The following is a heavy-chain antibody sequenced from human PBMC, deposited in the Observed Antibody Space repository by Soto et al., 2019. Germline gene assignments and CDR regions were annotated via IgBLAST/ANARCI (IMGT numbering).Heavy chain of an antibody. D-gene: IGHD6-6*01. CDR3: ARVEAARDFWFDP. CDR2: IYYSGST. CDR1: GGSISSGGYY. Sequence: SETLSLTCTVSGGSISSGGYYWSWIRQHPGKGLEWIGYIYYSGSTYYNPSLKSRVTISVDTSKNQFSLKLSSVTAADTAVYYCARVEAARDFWFDPWGQGTLVTVSS. J-gene: IGHJ5*02. V-gene: IGHV4-31*03.